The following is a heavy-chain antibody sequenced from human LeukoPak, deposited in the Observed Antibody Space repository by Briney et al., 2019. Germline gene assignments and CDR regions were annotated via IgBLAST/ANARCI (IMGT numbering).Heavy chain of an antibody. CDR3: ARGSGSYYGGPFDY. Sequence: RASVKVSCKASGGTFSGYAISWVRQAPGQGLEWMGGIIPIFGTANYAQKFQGRVTITTDESTSTAYMELSSLRSEDTAVYYCARGSGSYYGGPFDYWGQGTLVTVSS. D-gene: IGHD1-26*01. CDR1: GGTFSGYA. J-gene: IGHJ4*02. CDR2: IIPIFGTA. V-gene: IGHV1-69*05.